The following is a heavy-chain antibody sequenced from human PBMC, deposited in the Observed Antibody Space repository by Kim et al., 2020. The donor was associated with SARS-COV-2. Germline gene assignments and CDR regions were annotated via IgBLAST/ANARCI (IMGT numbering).Heavy chain of an antibody. J-gene: IGHJ4*02. Sequence: HDNPSLKSRGNNSVDTSKSHFSLKLSTVTAADTAVYYCARLGAARPWDYWGQGTLVTVSS. D-gene: IGHD6-6*01. V-gene: IGHV4-39*02. CDR3: ARLGAARPWDY.